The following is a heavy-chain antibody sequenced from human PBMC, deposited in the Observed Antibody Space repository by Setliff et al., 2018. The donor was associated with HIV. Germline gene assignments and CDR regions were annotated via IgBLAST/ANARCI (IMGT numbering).Heavy chain of an antibody. Sequence: PSDTLSLTCKVSGDSVNSYNYYWSWIRQHPGKGLEWIGYIYYSGSSYYNPSVRSRVIMSLDTSENHFSLKLSSVTAADTAVYYCVRNSFDYVEEEWGQGTQVTVSS. CDR1: GDSVNSYNYY. D-gene: IGHD3-9*01. J-gene: IGHJ4*02. CDR2: IYYSGSS. V-gene: IGHV4-31*03. CDR3: VRNSFDYVEEE.